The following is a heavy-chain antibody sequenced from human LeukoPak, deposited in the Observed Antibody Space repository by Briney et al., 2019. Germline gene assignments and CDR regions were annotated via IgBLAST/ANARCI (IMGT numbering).Heavy chain of an antibody. CDR1: GYTFTSYA. CDR2: INTNTGNP. J-gene: IGHJ4*02. Sequence: ASVKVSCKASGYTFTSYAMNWVRQAPGQGLEWMGWINTNTGNPTYAQGFTGRFVFSLDTSVSTAYLQISSLKAEDTAVYYCARDPTVLRYFDWPSISQGPFDYWGQGTLVTVSS. CDR3: ARDPTVLRYFDWPSISQGPFDY. D-gene: IGHD3-9*01. V-gene: IGHV7-4-1*02.